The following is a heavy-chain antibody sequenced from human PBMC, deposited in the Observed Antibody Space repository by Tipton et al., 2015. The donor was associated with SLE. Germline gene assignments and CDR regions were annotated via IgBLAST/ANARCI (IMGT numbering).Heavy chain of an antibody. CDR2: INHSGST. V-gene: IGHV4-61*08. CDR3: ARGYDFWSGYTLAYYYGMDV. Sequence: TLSLTCTVSGGSMSSGGYYWSWIRQHPGKGLEWIGEINHSGSTNYNPSLKSRVTISVDTSKNQFSLKLSSVTAADTAVYYCARGYDFWSGYTLAYYYGMDVWGQGTTVTVSS. D-gene: IGHD3-3*01. J-gene: IGHJ6*02. CDR1: GGSMSSGGYY.